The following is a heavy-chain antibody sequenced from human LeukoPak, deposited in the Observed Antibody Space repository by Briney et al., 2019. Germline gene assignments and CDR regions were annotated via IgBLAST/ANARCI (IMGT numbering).Heavy chain of an antibody. V-gene: IGHV3-53*01. J-gene: IGHJ4*02. D-gene: IGHD1-26*01. Sequence: PGGSPRLSCAASGFTVSSNYMSWVRQAPGKGLEWVSVIYSGGSTYYADSVKGRFTISRDNSKNTLYLQMNSLRAEDTAVYYCARGVGSGSRLRAGDYWGQGTLVTVSS. CDR3: ARGVGSGSRLRAGDY. CDR1: GFTVSSNY. CDR2: IYSGGST.